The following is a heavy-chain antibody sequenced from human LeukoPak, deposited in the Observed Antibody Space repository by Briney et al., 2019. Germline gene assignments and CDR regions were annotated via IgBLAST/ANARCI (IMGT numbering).Heavy chain of an antibody. J-gene: IGHJ6*03. CDR3: ARDRYFDWLGYYYYYMDV. V-gene: IGHV4-34*01. CDR2: INHSGST. CDR1: GGSFSGYY. D-gene: IGHD3-9*01. Sequence: PSETLSLTCAVYGGSFSGYYWSWIRQPPGKGLEWIGEINHSGSTNYNPSLKSRVTISVDTSKNQFSLKLSSVTAADTAVYYCARDRYFDWLGYYYYYMDVWGKGTTVTVSS.